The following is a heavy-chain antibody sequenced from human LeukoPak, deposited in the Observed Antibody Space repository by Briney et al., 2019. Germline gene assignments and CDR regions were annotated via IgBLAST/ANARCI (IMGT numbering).Heavy chain of an antibody. V-gene: IGHV3-15*01. Sequence: GESLTPSCAASGLTFSNAWMSWGRQPRGKGLGWVGRIKSKTDGGTTDYAAPVKGRFTISRDDSKNTLYLQMNSLRTEDTAVYYCTTQMVGAFDIWGQGTMVTVSS. D-gene: IGHD3-10*01. CDR3: TTQMVGAFDI. J-gene: IGHJ3*02. CDR1: GLTFSNAW. CDR2: IKSKTDGGTT.